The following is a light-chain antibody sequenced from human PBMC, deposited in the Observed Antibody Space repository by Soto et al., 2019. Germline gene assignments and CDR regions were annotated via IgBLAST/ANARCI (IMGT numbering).Light chain of an antibody. CDR2: AAS. J-gene: IGKJ3*01. V-gene: IGKV1-6*01. Sequence: AIQMTQSPSSLSASEGDRVTITCRASLGIRNDLGWYQQKPGKAPKLLIYAASSLQSGVPSRFSGSGSGTEFTLTISSLQPEDFAPYYCLRDHNYTFTFGPGTKVDIK. CDR1: LGIRND. CDR3: LRDHNYTFT.